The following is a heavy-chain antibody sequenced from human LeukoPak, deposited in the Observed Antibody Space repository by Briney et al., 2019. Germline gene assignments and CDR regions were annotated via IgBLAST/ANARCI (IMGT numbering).Heavy chain of an antibody. J-gene: IGHJ4*02. D-gene: IGHD5-18*01. CDR3: ARGDTAMAPGGSDY. CDR1: GGTFSSYA. V-gene: IGHV1-69*13. Sequence: GASVKVSCKASGGTFSSYAISWVRQAPGQGLEWMGGIIPILGTANYAQKFQGRVTITADESMSTAYMELSSLRSEDTAVYYCARGDTAMAPGGSDYWGQGTLVTVSS. CDR2: IIPILGTA.